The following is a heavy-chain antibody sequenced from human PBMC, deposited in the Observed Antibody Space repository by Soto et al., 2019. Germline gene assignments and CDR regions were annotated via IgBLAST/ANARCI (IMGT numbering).Heavy chain of an antibody. CDR2: INPNSGGT. D-gene: IGHD2-15*01. Sequence: GESLKISCKASGYTFTGYYMHWVRQAPGQGLEWMGWINPNSGGTNYAQKFQGWVTMTRDTSISTAYMELSRLRSDDTAVYYCARVAPPGYCSGGSCYSGFDPWGQGTLVTVSS. J-gene: IGHJ5*02. CDR3: ARVAPPGYCSGGSCYSGFDP. V-gene: IGHV1-2*04. CDR1: GYTFTGYY.